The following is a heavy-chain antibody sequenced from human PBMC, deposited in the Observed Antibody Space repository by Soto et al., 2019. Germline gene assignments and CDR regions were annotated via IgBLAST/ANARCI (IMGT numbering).Heavy chain of an antibody. CDR1: GFTFSSYS. D-gene: IGHD3-10*01. CDR2: ISSSSSYI. J-gene: IGHJ6*02. V-gene: IGHV3-21*01. CDR3: ARDLRSGSYYSHYYGMDV. Sequence: GGSLRLSCAASGFTFSSYSMNWVRQAPGKGLEWVSSISSSSSYIYYADSVKGRFTISRDNAKNSLYLQMNSLRAEDTAVYYCARDLRSGSYYSHYYGMDVWGQGTTVTVSS.